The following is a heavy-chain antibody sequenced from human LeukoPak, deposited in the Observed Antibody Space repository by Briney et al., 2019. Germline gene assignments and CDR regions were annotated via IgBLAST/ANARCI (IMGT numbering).Heavy chain of an antibody. J-gene: IGHJ4*02. Sequence: SETLSLTCAVSGGSISSGGYSWSWSRQPPGKGLEWIGYIYHSGSTYYNPSLKSRVTISVDRSKNQFSLKLSSVTAADTAVYYCARARSGTRGFDYWGQGTLVTVSS. D-gene: IGHD1-26*01. CDR1: GGSISSGGYS. CDR2: IYHSGST. CDR3: ARARSGTRGFDY. V-gene: IGHV4-30-2*01.